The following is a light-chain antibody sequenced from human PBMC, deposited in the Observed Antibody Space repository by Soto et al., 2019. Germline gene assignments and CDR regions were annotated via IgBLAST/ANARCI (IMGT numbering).Light chain of an antibody. CDR1: SSDVGAYNY. Sequence: QSVLTQPPSASGSPGQSVTISCTGTSSDVGAYNYVSWHQQHPGKAPKLIIYEVNNRPSGVPGRCSGSKSGNTASLTVSRLQAEDEDDYYCTSYAANSNLVFGGGTKLTVL. CDR2: EVN. CDR3: TSYAANSNLV. J-gene: IGLJ3*02. V-gene: IGLV2-8*01.